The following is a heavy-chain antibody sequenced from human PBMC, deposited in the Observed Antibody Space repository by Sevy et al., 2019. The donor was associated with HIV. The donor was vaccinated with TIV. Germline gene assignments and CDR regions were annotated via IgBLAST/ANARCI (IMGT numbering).Heavy chain of an antibody. CDR1: GFMFSTYS. CDR2: ISSSSSYI. Sequence: GESLKISCVASGFMFSTYSMNWVRQAPGKGLEWVSSISSSSSYIYYTDSVKGRFTVSRDNAKNSLSLQMNSLSAEDTAVYYCARDRDGSGSSGGYGMDVWGQGTTVTVSS. D-gene: IGHD3-10*01. J-gene: IGHJ6*02. V-gene: IGHV3-21*01. CDR3: ARDRDGSGSSGGYGMDV.